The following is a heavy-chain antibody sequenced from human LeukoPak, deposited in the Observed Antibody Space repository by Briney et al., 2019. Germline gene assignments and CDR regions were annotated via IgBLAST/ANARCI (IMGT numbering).Heavy chain of an antibody. CDR3: ARSIVATTYFDY. CDR2: IIPIFGTA. J-gene: IGHJ4*02. Sequence: SVTVSCKASGGTFSSYAISWVRQAPGQGLEWMGGIIPIFGTANYAQKFQGRVTITADESTSTAYMELSSLRSEDTAVYYCARSIVATTYFDYWGQGTLVTVSS. D-gene: IGHD5-12*01. V-gene: IGHV1-69*13. CDR1: GGTFSSYA.